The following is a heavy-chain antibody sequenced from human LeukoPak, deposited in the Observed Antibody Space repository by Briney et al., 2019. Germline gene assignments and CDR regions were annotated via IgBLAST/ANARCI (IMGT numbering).Heavy chain of an antibody. CDR1: GGSFSGYD. J-gene: IGHJ4*02. D-gene: IGHD5-18*01. CDR2: NNHSGST. CDR3: ARGKNSEGY. Sequence: SETLSLTCAVSGGSFSGYDWSWIRQPQRKGLEWIGENNHSGSTNYNSSLKSRVPISVDTSKNQFPLNLSAVTAADTAVYYCARGKNSEGYWGQGTLVTDSS. V-gene: IGHV4-34*01.